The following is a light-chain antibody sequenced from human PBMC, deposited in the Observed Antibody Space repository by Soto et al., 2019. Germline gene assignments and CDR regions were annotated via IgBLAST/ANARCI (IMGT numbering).Light chain of an antibody. CDR3: CSYAGSGTWV. CDR2: EGS. J-gene: IGLJ3*02. Sequence: QSVLAQPASVSGSPGQSIIISCTGTTSDIGTFNLVSWYQQFPDEAPKLIIYEGSKRPSGISNRFSGSKSGTTASLTISGLQAEDEADYHCCSYAGSGTWVFGGGTKVTVL. V-gene: IGLV2-23*01. CDR1: TSDIGTFNL.